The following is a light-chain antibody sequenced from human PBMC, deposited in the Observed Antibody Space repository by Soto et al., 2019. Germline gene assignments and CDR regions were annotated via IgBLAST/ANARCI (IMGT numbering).Light chain of an antibody. Sequence: DIQMPQSPSTLSASVGDRVTITCRASQSASTRLAWYQQKPGKAPKLLIYDASSLQTGVPSRFSGSGSGAEFTPTVSSLQPDDFATYYYQQYQSYSETFGHGTKVEIK. V-gene: IGKV1-5*01. CDR1: QSASTR. CDR3: QQYQSYSET. J-gene: IGKJ1*01. CDR2: DAS.